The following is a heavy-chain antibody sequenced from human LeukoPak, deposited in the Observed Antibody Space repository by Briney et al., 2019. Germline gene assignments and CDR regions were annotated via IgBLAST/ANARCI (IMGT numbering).Heavy chain of an antibody. CDR1: GFTFSNFA. Sequence: PGGSLRLSCAASGFTFSNFAMTWVRLAPGRGLEGVSTVSGSGDSTHFADSVKGRFTISRDNSKNTLYLQMNRLRVEDTALYYCAKGSVDTSYIDYWGQGTLVTVSS. J-gene: IGHJ4*02. CDR2: VSGSGDST. D-gene: IGHD3-10*01. CDR3: AKGSVDTSYIDY. V-gene: IGHV3-23*01.